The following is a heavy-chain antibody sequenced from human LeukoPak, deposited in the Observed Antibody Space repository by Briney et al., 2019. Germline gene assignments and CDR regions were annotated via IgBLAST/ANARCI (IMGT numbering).Heavy chain of an antibody. CDR1: GGSISSGGYY. CDR2: IYYSGST. Sequence: PSETLSLTCTVSGGSISSGGYYWSWIRQHPGKGLEWIGYIYYSGSTYYNPSLKSRVTISVDTSKNQFSLKLSSVTAADTAVYYCAARITMPRGGWFDPWGQGTLVTVSS. CDR3: AARITMPRGGWFDP. J-gene: IGHJ5*02. D-gene: IGHD3-10*01. V-gene: IGHV4-31*03.